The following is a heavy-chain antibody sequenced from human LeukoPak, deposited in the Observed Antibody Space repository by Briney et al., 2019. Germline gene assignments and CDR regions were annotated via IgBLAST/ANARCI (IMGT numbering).Heavy chain of an antibody. CDR1: GGSISSGSYY. V-gene: IGHV4-61*02. CDR3: AGHGNSSWVYYYYYMDV. J-gene: IGHJ6*03. Sequence: PSQTLSLTCTVSGGSISSGSYYWSCIRRPAGKGLECIGRIYTSGSTNYNPSLKSRVTISVDTSKNQFSLKLSSVTAADTAVYYCAGHGNSSWVYYYYYMDVWGKGTTVTVSS. CDR2: IYTSGST. D-gene: IGHD6-13*01.